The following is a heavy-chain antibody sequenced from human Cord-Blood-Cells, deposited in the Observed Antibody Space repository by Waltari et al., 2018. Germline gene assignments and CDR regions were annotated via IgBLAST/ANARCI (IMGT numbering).Heavy chain of an antibody. Sequence: GLEWVGRIRSKDNSYATAYAASVKGRFTISRDDSKNTAYLQMNSLKTEDTAVYYCMSSVVVVAATPKYFQHWGQGTLVTVSS. CDR2: IRSKDNSYAT. CDR3: MSSVVVVAATPKYFQH. V-gene: IGHV3-73*01. J-gene: IGHJ1*01. D-gene: IGHD2-15*01.